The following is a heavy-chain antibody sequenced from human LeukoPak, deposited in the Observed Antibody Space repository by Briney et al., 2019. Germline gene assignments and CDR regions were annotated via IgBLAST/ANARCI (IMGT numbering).Heavy chain of an antibody. V-gene: IGHV4-4*07. CDR2: IYTSGST. CDR1: GGSISSYY. D-gene: IGHD2-15*01. J-gene: IGHJ5*02. CDR3: ASSPHCSGGSCYPSWFDP. Sequence: RPSETLSLTCTVSGGSISSYYWSWIRQPAGKGLEWIGRIYTSGSTNYNPSLKSRVTMSVDTSKNQFSLKLSSVTAADTAVYYCASSPHCSGGSCYPSWFDPWGQGTLVTVSS.